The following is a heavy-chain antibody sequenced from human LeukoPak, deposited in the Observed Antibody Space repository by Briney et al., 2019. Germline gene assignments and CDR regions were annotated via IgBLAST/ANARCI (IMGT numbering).Heavy chain of an antibody. CDR3: ARGLGSGNHDAFDI. CDR1: GFTVSSNY. V-gene: IGHV3-53*04. D-gene: IGHD3-10*01. Sequence: GGSLRLSCAASGFTVSSNYMSWVRQAPGKGLEWVSVIYSGGSTYYADSVKGRFTISRHNSKNTLYLQMNSLRAEDTAVYYCARGLGSGNHDAFDIWGQGTMVTVSS. J-gene: IGHJ3*02. CDR2: IYSGGST.